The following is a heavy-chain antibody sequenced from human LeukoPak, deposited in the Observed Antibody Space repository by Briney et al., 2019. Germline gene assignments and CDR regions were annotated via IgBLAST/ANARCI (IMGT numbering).Heavy chain of an antibody. D-gene: IGHD5-12*01. CDR1: GFTFSSYA. J-gene: IGHJ4*02. CDR2: ISGSGGST. CDR3: AKSRGYSNTSPFDY. V-gene: IGHV3-23*01. Sequence: PGGSLRLSCAASGFTFSSYAMSWDRQAPGKGLEWVSAISGSGGSTYYADSVKGRFTISRDNSKSTLYLQMNSLRAEDTAVYYCAKSRGYSNTSPFDYWGQGTLVAVSS.